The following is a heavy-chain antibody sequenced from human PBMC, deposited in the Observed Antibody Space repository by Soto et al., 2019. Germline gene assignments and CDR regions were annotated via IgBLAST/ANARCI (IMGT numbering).Heavy chain of an antibody. V-gene: IGHV4-30-4*01. Sequence: SETLSLTXTVSGGSVTSDEDYWTWIRQSPGKGLERIGYISNSGSTGYNPSLKTRLSMSVDRSKNQFTLRLTSVTAADTAVYFCATESGSTYGYFDHWGQGTQVTVSS. CDR1: GGSVTSDEDY. CDR3: ATESGSTYGYFDH. D-gene: IGHD5-18*01. J-gene: IGHJ4*02. CDR2: ISNSGST.